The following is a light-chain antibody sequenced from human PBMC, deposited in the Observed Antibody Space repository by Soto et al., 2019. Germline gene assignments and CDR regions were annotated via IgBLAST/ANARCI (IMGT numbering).Light chain of an antibody. CDR1: SSDVGGYDY. J-gene: IGLJ1*01. V-gene: IGLV2-14*01. CDR2: EVN. Sequence: QSALTQPASVSGSPGQSITISCTGTSSDVGGYDYVSWYQQYAGKAPKLMIYEVNVRPSGVSNRFSGSKSGNTASLTISGLQAEDEAHYYCSSYTCNTTLYVFGTGTKVTVL. CDR3: SSYTCNTTLYV.